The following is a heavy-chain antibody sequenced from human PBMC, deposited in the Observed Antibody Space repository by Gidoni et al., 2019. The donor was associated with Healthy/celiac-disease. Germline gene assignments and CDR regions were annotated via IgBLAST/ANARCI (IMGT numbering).Heavy chain of an antibody. Sequence: EVQLVESGGGLVQPGGSLRLSCAASGFTFSSYWMSWVRQAPGKGLEWVANIKQDGSEKYYVDSVKGRFTISRDNAKNSLYLQMNSLRAEDTAVYYCARDGAEVYSSSSRAFDYWGQGTLVTVSS. CDR3: ARDGAEVYSSSSRAFDY. V-gene: IGHV3-7*01. CDR1: GFTFSSYW. J-gene: IGHJ4*02. CDR2: IKQDGSEK. D-gene: IGHD6-6*01.